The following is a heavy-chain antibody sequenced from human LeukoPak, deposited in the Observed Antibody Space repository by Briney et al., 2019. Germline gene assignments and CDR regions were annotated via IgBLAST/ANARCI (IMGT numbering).Heavy chain of an antibody. J-gene: IGHJ3*02. CDR3: ASLRTMIGAFDI. D-gene: IGHD3-22*01. V-gene: IGHV4-34*01. Sequence: SETLALTCAVYVGSFSGYYWNWIRQPPGKGLEWIGEINHSGSTNYNPSLQSRVTISVDMSKNQFSLKLTSVTAADTAVYYCASLRTMIGAFDIWGQGTMVTVSS. CDR2: INHSGST. CDR1: VGSFSGYY.